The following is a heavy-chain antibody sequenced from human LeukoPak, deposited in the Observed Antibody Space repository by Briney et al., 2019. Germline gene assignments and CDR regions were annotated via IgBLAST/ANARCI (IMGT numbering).Heavy chain of an antibody. CDR1: GGSISSGGYY. V-gene: IGHV4-61*08. Sequence: SETLSLTCTVSGGSISSGGYYWSWIRQHPGKGLEWIGYIYYSGSTNYNPSLKSRVTISVDTSKNQFSLKLSSVTAADTAVYYCARGTDYYDSSGYPSYYFDYWGQGTLVTVSS. J-gene: IGHJ4*02. CDR2: IYYSGST. D-gene: IGHD3-22*01. CDR3: ARGTDYYDSSGYPSYYFDY.